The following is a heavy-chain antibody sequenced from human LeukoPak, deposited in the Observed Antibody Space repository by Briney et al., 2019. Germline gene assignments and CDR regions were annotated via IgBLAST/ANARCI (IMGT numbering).Heavy chain of an antibody. J-gene: IGHJ4*02. CDR3: ARVKAVARDF. D-gene: IGHD6-19*01. CDR2: ISGSGGNT. CDR1: GFTFSSFA. Sequence: GGSLRLSCAASGFTFSSFAMSWVRQAPGKGLEWVSAISGSGGNTYYADSVKGRFTISRDSSKNTLYLQMNSLRAEDTAVYYCARVKAVARDFWGQGTLVTVSS. V-gene: IGHV3-23*01.